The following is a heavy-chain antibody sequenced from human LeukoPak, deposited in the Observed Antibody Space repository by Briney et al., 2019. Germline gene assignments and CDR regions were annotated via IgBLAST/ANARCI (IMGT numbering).Heavy chain of an antibody. CDR2: IYSGGST. Sequence: GGSLRLSCAASGFTFSSNYMSWDRQAPGKGLEWVSVIYSGGSTYYADSVKGRFTISRDNSKNTLYLQMNSLRAEDTAVYYCASAIVVVITDYYGMDVWGQGTTVTVSS. J-gene: IGHJ6*02. CDR1: GFTFSSNY. CDR3: ASAIVVVITDYYGMDV. D-gene: IGHD3-22*01. V-gene: IGHV3-66*01.